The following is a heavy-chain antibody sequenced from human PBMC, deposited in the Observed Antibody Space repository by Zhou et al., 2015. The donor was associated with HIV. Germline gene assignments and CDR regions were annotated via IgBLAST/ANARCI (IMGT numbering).Heavy chain of an antibody. V-gene: IGHV1-18*01. D-gene: IGHD2-21*02. J-gene: IGHJ4*02. CDR1: GYSFNSYA. CDR3: ARGEHVVMVTSITDY. CDR2: IAPXNDNT. Sequence: QVELVQSGAEVKKLGASVKVSCRCSGYSFNSYAIAWVRQAPGQGLEWMGWIAPXNDNTDYAEEFQGRLTLTTDRSTNTAYMEMKFLTPDDTAVYFCARGEHVVMVTSITDYWGQGTLVTVSS.